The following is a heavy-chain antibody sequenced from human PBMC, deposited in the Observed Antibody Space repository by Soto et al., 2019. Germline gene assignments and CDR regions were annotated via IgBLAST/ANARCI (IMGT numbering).Heavy chain of an antibody. Sequence: SETLSLTCTVSGGSISRYYWSWIRQPPGKGLEWMGYIYHSGNSDYNPSLKSRVTISVDTSKNQLFLKLNSVTAADTAMYYCARSRNYDYGDSTSYWYFDLWGRGTLVTVSS. CDR3: ARSRNYDYGDSTSYWYFDL. D-gene: IGHD4-17*01. V-gene: IGHV4-59*01. CDR1: GGSISRYY. J-gene: IGHJ2*01. CDR2: IYHSGNS.